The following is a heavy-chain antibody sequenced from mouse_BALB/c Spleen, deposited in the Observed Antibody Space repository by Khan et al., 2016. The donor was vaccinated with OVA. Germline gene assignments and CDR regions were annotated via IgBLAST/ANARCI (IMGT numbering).Heavy chain of an antibody. CDR3: TRSGYGTFAY. J-gene: IGHJ3*01. Sequence: VELVESGAELVKPGASVRLSYKASGYTFTSYYLYWVKQRPGQGLEWIGDINPSNGGTNFNEKFKSKATLTVDKSSSTAYMQLSSLTSEDSAVYYCTRSGYGTFAYWGQGTLVTVSA. CDR2: INPSNGGT. D-gene: IGHD2-1*01. CDR1: GYTFTSYY. V-gene: IGHV1S81*02.